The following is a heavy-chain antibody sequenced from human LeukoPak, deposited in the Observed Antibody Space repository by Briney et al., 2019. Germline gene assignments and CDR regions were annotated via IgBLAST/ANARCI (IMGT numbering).Heavy chain of an antibody. CDR2: IYYSGST. Sequence: SETLSLTCTVSGGSISSYYWSWIRQPPGKGLEWIGYIYYSGSTNYNPSLKSRVTISVGTSKNQFSLKLSSVTAADTAVYYCARDSDSSGYSRTLIAFDIWGQGTMVTVSS. J-gene: IGHJ3*02. V-gene: IGHV4-59*01. CDR3: ARDSDSSGYSRTLIAFDI. D-gene: IGHD3-22*01. CDR1: GGSISSYY.